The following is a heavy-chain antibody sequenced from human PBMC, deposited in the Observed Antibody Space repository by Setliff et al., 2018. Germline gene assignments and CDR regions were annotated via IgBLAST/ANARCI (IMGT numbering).Heavy chain of an antibody. J-gene: IGHJ4*02. CDR2: IGGRGISP. Sequence: PGGSLRLSCAASGFTFGDFAMTWVRQAPGKGLEWVSGIGGRGISPYYADSVKGRFTISRDNSKNTLYLQMNNLRGEDTAVYYCAKGRGSSFAAQNYWGQGTLVTVSS. V-gene: IGHV3-23*01. D-gene: IGHD6-6*01. CDR3: AKGRGSSFAAQNY. CDR1: GFTFGDFA.